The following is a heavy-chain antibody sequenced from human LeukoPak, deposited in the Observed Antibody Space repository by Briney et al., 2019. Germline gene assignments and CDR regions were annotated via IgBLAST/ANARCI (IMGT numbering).Heavy chain of an antibody. CDR2: IYTSGST. V-gene: IGHV4-4*07. Sequence: PSETLSLTCTVSGGSISSYYWSWIRQPAGKGLEWIGRIYTSGSTNYNPSLKSRVTMSVDTSKNLFSLKLSSVTAADTAVYYCARDATETRILVVAKDYLDFWGQGTQVVVSS. D-gene: IGHD2-8*02. CDR3: ARDATETRILVVAKDYLDF. J-gene: IGHJ4*02. CDR1: GGSISSYY.